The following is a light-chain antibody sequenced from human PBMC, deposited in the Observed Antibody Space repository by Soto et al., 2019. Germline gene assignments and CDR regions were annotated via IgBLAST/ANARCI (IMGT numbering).Light chain of an antibody. CDR2: DAS. CDR1: ESISGW. J-gene: IGKJ1*01. Sequence: DIEMTQSPSTLSASIGDGVTITCRASESISGWLAWYQQQPGKAPKLLIYDASNLESGVPSRFSGSGSGTEFTLAISSLQPDDFATYYCQQYNNYPRTLGQGTKV. CDR3: QQYNNYPRT. V-gene: IGKV1-5*01.